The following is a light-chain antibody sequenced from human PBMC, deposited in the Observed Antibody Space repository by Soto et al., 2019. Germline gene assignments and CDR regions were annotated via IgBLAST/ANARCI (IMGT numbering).Light chain of an antibody. V-gene: IGLV2-23*02. CDR1: SSDVGSYNL. CDR3: CSYAGSLRV. J-gene: IGLJ2*01. CDR2: EVS. Sequence: SALTQPASVSGSPGQSITISCTGTSSDVGSYNLVSWYQQHPGKAPKLMIYEVSKRPSGVSNRFSGSKSGNTASLTISGLQAEDEADYYCCSYAGSLRVFGGGTKVTVL.